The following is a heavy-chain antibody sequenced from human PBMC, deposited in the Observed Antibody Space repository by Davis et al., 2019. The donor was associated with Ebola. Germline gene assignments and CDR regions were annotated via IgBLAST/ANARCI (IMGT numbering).Heavy chain of an antibody. CDR1: GYTFTGYY. D-gene: IGHD6-6*01. CDR3: ARGGAARNNWFDP. J-gene: IGHJ5*02. V-gene: IGHV1-2*04. Sequence: SVKVSCKASGYTFTGYYMHWVRQAPGQGLEWMGWINPNSGGTNYAQKFQGWVTMTRDTSISTAYMELSRLRSDDTAVYYCARGGAARNNWFDPWGQGTLVTVSS. CDR2: INPNSGGT.